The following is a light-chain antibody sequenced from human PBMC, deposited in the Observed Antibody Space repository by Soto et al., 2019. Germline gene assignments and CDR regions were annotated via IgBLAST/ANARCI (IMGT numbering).Light chain of an antibody. CDR2: GAS. V-gene: IGKV3-15*01. CDR1: QSVSSN. J-gene: IGKJ4*01. CDR3: QQYNNWLLLT. Sequence: EIVMTQSPATLSVSPEERATLSCRASQSVSSNLAWYQQKPGQAPRLLIYGASTRATGIPARFSGSGSGTEFTLTISSLQSEDFAVYYCQQYNNWLLLTFGGGTKVEIK.